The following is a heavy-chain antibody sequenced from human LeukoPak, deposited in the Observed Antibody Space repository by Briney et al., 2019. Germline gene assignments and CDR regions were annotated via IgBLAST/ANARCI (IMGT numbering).Heavy chain of an antibody. CDR2: IRHDGSNK. Sequence: PGGSLRLSCAASGFTFSSYGIHWVRQAPGKGLGWVAFIRHDGSNKYFVDSVKGRFTISRDNSKNTLYLQMNSLRVDDTAVYYCARDHHGSGSYFEYWGQGILVTVSS. CDR3: ARDHHGSGSYFEY. J-gene: IGHJ4*02. CDR1: GFTFSSYG. D-gene: IGHD3-10*01. V-gene: IGHV3-30*02.